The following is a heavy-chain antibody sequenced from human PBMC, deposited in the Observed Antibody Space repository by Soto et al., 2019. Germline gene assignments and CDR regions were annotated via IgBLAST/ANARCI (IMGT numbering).Heavy chain of an antibody. CDR1: GGSISSYY. CDR3: ARESLYCSGGSCYSGWFDP. D-gene: IGHD2-15*01. CDR2: IYYSGST. Sequence: PSETLSLTCTVSGGSISSYYWRWIRQPPGKGLEWIGYIYYSGSTNYNPSLKSRVTISVDTSKNQFSLKLSSVTAADTAVYYCARESLYCSGGSCYSGWFDPWGQGTLVTVS. V-gene: IGHV4-59*01. J-gene: IGHJ5*02.